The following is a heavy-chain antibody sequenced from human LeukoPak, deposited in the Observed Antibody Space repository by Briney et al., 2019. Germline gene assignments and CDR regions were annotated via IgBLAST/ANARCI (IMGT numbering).Heavy chain of an antibody. Sequence: GGSLRLSCAASGFTFSTYWMSWVRQAPGKGLEWVANIKQDGSEKNYVDSVKGRFTISRDNAKNSLYLQMNSLTAEDTAVYYCARRSYCGGDCYGSDAFDIWGQGTMVTVSS. CDR2: IKQDGSEK. CDR3: ARRSYCGGDCYGSDAFDI. CDR1: GFTFSTYW. V-gene: IGHV3-7*01. D-gene: IGHD2-21*02. J-gene: IGHJ3*02.